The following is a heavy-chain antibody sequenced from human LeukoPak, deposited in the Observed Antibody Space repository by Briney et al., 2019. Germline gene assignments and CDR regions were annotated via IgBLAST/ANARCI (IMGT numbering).Heavy chain of an antibody. Sequence: SETLSLTCTVSGGSISSYYWSWIRQPPGKGLEWIGYIYYSGSTNYNPSLKSRVTISVDTSKNQFSLKLSSVTAADTAVYYCARQRGYCSGGSGYSGIGWFDPWGQGTLVTVSS. J-gene: IGHJ5*02. CDR3: ARQRGYCSGGSGYSGIGWFDP. CDR2: IYYSGST. D-gene: IGHD2-15*01. V-gene: IGHV4-59*08. CDR1: GGSISSYY.